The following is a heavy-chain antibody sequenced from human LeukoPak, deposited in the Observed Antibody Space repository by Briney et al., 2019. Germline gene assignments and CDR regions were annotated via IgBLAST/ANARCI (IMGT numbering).Heavy chain of an antibody. D-gene: IGHD6-13*01. V-gene: IGHV3-30*03. CDR2: ISYDGSNK. CDR1: GFTFSSYG. CDR3: ARGTQQLVREDFDY. Sequence: GGSLRLSCAASGFTFSSYGMHWVRQAPGKGLEWVAVISYDGSNKYYADSVKGRFTISRDNSKNSLYLQMNSLRAEDTAVYYCARGTQQLVREDFDYWGQGTLVTVSS. J-gene: IGHJ4*02.